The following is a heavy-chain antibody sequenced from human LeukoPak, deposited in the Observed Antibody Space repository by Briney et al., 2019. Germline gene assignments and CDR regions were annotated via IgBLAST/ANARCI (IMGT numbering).Heavy chain of an antibody. CDR3: ARHTLYGSGSYYVYYFDY. J-gene: IGHJ4*02. Sequence: ASVKVSCKASGHTFTSYGIGWVRQAPGQGLEWMGWISSYNGNTNYAQKLQGRVTMTTDTSTSAAYMELRSLRSDDTAVYYCARHTLYGSGSYYVYYFDYWGQGTLVTVSS. CDR2: ISSYNGNT. D-gene: IGHD3-10*01. CDR1: GHTFTSYG. V-gene: IGHV1-18*01.